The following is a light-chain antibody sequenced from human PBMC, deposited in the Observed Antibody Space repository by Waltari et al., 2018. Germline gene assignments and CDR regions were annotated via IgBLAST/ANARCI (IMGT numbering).Light chain of an antibody. Sequence: SYELTQPPSVSVSPGQTARITCSGDALPQQYAYWYQQKPGQAPVLVLHKDTERHAGTPERFAGYSSGTTVTLTVRGGQAEDGAEYYCQSTDLSGTYPQVVVGGGTQLTVL. V-gene: IGLV3-25*03. CDR3: QSTDLSGTYPQVV. J-gene: IGLJ2*01. CDR1: ALPQQY. CDR2: KDT.